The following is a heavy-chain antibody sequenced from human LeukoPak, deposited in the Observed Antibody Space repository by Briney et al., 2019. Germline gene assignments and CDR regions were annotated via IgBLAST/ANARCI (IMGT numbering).Heavy chain of an antibody. V-gene: IGHV4-61*01. CDR3: AGVDSSGYYYAYVDY. D-gene: IGHD3-22*01. CDR1: GGSLSSGSYY. Sequence: PSETLSLTCTVSGGSLSSGSYYWSWIRQPPGKGLEWIGYIYYSGSTNYNPSLKSRVTISVDTSKNQFSLKLSSVTAADTAVYYCAGVDSSGYYYAYVDYWGQGTLVTVSS. CDR2: IYYSGST. J-gene: IGHJ4*02.